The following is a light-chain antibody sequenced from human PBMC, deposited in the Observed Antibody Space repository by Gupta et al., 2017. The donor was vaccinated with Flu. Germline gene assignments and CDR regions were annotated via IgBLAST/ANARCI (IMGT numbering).Light chain of an antibody. CDR3: ASWDDSLNGGV. V-gene: IGLV1-44*01. CDR1: STNIGRNT. CDR2: SNN. J-gene: IGLJ3*02. Sequence: VTISGSGSSTNIGRNTVNGYQQHPRTEPKLPIYSNNQRPSGVPDRCSGSKSDTSASLAISGLQSEDEADYYCASWDDSLNGGVFGGGTKLTVL.